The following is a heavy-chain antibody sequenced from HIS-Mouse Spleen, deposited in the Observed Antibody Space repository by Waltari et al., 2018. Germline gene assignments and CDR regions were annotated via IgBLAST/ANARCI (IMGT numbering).Heavy chain of an antibody. CDR3: ARGHDYSNYFDY. V-gene: IGHV1-8*01. Sequence: VQLVQSGSEVKKPAASVKVRCKASGYSFTSCDTKGMRKATGQGLECTGWMNPNSGNTGYAQKFQGRVTMTRNTSISTAYMELSSLRSEDTAVYYCARGHDYSNYFDYWGQGTLVTVSS. CDR1: GYSFTSCD. D-gene: IGHD4-4*01. CDR2: MNPNSGNT. J-gene: IGHJ4*02.